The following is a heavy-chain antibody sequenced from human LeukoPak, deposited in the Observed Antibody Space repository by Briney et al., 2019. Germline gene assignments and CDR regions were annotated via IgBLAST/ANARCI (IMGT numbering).Heavy chain of an antibody. CDR2: ISAYNGNT. Sequence: ASVKVSCKASGYTFTSYGISWVGQAPGQGREGMGWISAYNGNTNYAQKLQGRVTMTTDTSTSTAYMELRSLRSDDTAVYYCAREPRDGYNYWDYWGQGTLVTVSS. J-gene: IGHJ4*02. V-gene: IGHV1-18*01. CDR1: GYTFTSYG. CDR3: AREPRDGYNYWDY. D-gene: IGHD5-24*01.